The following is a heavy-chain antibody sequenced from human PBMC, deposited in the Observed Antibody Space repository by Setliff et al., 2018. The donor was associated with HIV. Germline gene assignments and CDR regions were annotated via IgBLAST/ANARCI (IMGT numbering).Heavy chain of an antibody. V-gene: IGHV4-38-2*01. J-gene: IGHJ3*01. D-gene: IGHD6-19*01. CDR1: SYSISSGYY. Sequence: PSETLSLTCAVSSYSISSGYYWGWIRQPPGKGLEWIGNIYHSGSTYYNPSLKSRVTISVDTSKNQFSLNVSSVTAADTAVYYCARGWGHDGFDFWGQGTMVTVS. CDR3: ARGWGHDGFDF. CDR2: IYHSGST.